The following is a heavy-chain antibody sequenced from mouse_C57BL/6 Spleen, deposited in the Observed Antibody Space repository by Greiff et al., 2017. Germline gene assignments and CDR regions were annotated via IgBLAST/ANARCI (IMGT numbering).Heavy chain of an antibody. CDR1: GFTFSSYA. V-gene: IGHV5-4*03. CDR2: ISDGGSYT. CDR3: ARAHYGSSFYYAMDY. D-gene: IGHD1-1*01. Sequence: DVKLMESGGGLVKPGGSLKLSCAASGFTFSSYAMSWVRQTPEKRLEWVATISDGGSYTYYPDNVKGRFTISRDNAKNNLYLQMSHLKSEDTAMYYCARAHYGSSFYYAMDYWGQGTSVTVSS. J-gene: IGHJ4*01.